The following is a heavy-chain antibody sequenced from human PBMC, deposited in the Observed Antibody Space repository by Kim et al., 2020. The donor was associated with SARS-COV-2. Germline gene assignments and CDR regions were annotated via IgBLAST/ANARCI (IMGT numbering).Heavy chain of an antibody. V-gene: IGHV7-4-1*02. CDR1: GNTFSSYA. CDR2: INTNTGKP. CDR3: ASSMVYGVISAFDL. Sequence: ASVKVSCKASGNTFSSYAMNWVRQAPGQGLEWMGWINTNTGKPGYAQGFTGRFVFSLDTSVSTTYLQISSLKSEDTAVYYCASSMVYGVISAFDLWGQGTMVTVSS. J-gene: IGHJ3*01. D-gene: IGHD3-10*01.